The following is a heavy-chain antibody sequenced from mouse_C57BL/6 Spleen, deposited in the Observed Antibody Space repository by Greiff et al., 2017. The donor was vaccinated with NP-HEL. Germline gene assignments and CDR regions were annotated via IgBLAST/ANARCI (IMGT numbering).Heavy chain of an antibody. J-gene: IGHJ2*01. D-gene: IGHD1-1*01. CDR1: GYTFTSYW. Sequence: VKQSCKASGYTFTSYWMHWVKQRPGQGLEWIGEIDPSDSYTNYNQKFKGKSTLTVDKSSSTAYMQLSSLTSEDSAVYYCARRAFYYGSSLDYWGQGTTLTVSS. V-gene: IGHV1-69*01. CDR3: ARRAFYYGSSLDY. CDR2: IDPSDSYT.